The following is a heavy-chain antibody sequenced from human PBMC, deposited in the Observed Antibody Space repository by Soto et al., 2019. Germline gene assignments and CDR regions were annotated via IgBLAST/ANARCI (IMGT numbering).Heavy chain of an antibody. V-gene: IGHV3-53*01. D-gene: IGHD3-22*01. CDR1: GFTVSSNY. CDR2: IYSGGST. J-gene: IGHJ4*02. Sequence: GGSLRLSCAASGFTVSSNYMSWVRQAPGKGLEWVSVIYSGGSTYYADSVKGRFTISRDNSKNTLYLQMNSLRAEDTAVYYCARDVAYYYDSSGYYYWGQGTLVTVSS. CDR3: ARDVAYYYDSSGYYY.